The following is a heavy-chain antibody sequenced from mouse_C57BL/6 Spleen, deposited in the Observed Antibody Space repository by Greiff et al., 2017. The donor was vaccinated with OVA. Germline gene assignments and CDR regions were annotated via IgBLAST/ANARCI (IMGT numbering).Heavy chain of an antibody. Sequence: VQLQQSGPELVKPGASVKISCKASGYTFTDYYMNWVKQSHGKSLEWIGDINPNNGGTSYNQKFKGKATLTVDKSSSTAYMELRSLTSEDSAVYYCARGREPYFDYWGQGTTLTVSS. CDR1: GYTFTDYY. J-gene: IGHJ2*01. V-gene: IGHV1-26*01. CDR2: INPNNGGT. CDR3: ARGREPYFDY.